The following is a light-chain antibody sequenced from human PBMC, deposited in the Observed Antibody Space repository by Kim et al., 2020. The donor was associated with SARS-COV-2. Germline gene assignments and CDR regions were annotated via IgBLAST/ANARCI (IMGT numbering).Light chain of an antibody. CDR3: HQYENLPYT. J-gene: IGKJ2*01. Sequence: DIQMTQSPSSLSASVGYRLTITRQASQDISNYLNWYQQKPGKAPKLLIYVASNLEAGVPSRFSGSGSGTGFTFTISSLQPEDITTYYWHQYENLPYTFGQGTKLEI. V-gene: IGKV1-33*01. CDR2: VAS. CDR1: QDISNY.